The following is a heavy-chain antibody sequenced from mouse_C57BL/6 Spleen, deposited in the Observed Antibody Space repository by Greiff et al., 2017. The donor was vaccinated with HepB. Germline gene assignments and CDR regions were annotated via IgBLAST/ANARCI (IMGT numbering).Heavy chain of an antibody. CDR1: GYTFTSYG. CDR3: ALYDYDVDY. CDR2: IYPRSGNT. Sequence: QVQLKESGAELARPGASVKLSCKASGYTFTSYGISWVKQRTGQGLEWIGEIYPRSGNTYYNEKFKGKATLTADKSSSTAYMELRSLTSEDSAVYFCALYDYDVDYWGQGTTLTVSS. J-gene: IGHJ2*01. V-gene: IGHV1-81*01. D-gene: IGHD2-4*01.